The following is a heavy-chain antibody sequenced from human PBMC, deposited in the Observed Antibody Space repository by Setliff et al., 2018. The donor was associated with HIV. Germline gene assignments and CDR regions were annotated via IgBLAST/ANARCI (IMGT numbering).Heavy chain of an antibody. CDR3: ARLPQDVRSSIDL. J-gene: IGHJ5*02. CDR1: GFAFSDYS. Sequence: GGSLRLSCAASGFAFSDYSMNWVRQAPGKGPEWLSYISGSSSTKYYADSVEGRFTISRDNARSSLFLQMNSLRAEDTAVYYCARLPQDVRSSIDLWGQGTLVTVSS. CDR2: ISGSSSTK. D-gene: IGHD6-6*01. V-gene: IGHV3-48*01.